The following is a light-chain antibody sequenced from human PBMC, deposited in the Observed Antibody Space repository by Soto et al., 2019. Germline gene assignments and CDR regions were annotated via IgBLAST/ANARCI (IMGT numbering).Light chain of an antibody. CDR2: ATS. J-gene: IGKJ1*01. V-gene: IGKV3-15*01. Sequence: EIVMKQSPATLSVSPGDSATLSCRASRSVDTDLAWYQQKPGQAPRLLVFATSARATGVPDRFRGSRSGTDFTLTISSLQPEDSATYYCHQYYNRPPWTFGQGTKVDI. CDR1: RSVDTD. CDR3: HQYYNRPPWT.